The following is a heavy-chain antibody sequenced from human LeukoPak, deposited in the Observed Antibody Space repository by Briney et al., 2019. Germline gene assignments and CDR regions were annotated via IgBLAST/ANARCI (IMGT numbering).Heavy chain of an antibody. CDR1: GRTVSSHA. Sequence: SVKVSCKASGRTVSSHAISWVRQAPGQGLEWVGGIIPVLGTANYAQKFQGRVTITADDSTGTVYMELSSLRSEDTAVYYCARDGLAITGTTGYFDFWGQGTLVTVSS. V-gene: IGHV1-69*01. D-gene: IGHD1-7*01. J-gene: IGHJ4*02. CDR3: ARDGLAITGTTGYFDF. CDR2: IIPVLGTA.